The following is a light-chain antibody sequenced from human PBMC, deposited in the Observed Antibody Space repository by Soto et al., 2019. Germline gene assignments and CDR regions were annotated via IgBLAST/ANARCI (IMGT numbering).Light chain of an antibody. V-gene: IGKV3D-15*01. Sequence: EIVMTQSPATLSVSPGERATLSCRASQSVSRTYLAWYQKKPGQAPRLLIYGASSRATGIPDRFSGSGSGTDFTLTISCLQSEDFATYYCQQYYSYPPWTFGQGTKVDI. CDR2: GAS. CDR1: QSVSRTY. J-gene: IGKJ1*01. CDR3: QQYYSYPPWT.